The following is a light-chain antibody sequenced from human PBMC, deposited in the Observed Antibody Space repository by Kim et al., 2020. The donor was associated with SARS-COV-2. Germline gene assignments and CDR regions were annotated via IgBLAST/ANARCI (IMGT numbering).Light chain of an antibody. Sequence: SYELTQPLSVSVALGQTARITCGGNNIGSKNVHWYQQKPGQAPVLLIYRDNTRPSGIPERFSGSNSGNAATLTVSRAQAGDEADYYCQVWDSSTVFGGGTQVTVL. J-gene: IGLJ2*01. CDR3: QVWDSSTV. V-gene: IGLV3-9*01. CDR1: NIGSKN. CDR2: RDN.